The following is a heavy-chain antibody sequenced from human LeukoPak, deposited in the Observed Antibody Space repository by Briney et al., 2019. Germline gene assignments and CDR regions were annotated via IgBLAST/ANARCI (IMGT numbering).Heavy chain of an antibody. Sequence: GGSLRLSCAASGFTYGTFGMHWVRQAPGKGLEWVAFISYDGSSEYDADSVKGRFTISRDNSENTVYLQMNSLRAEDTAVYYCAREGYDSSGYYYDYFDYWGQGTLVTVSS. CDR1: GFTYGTFG. D-gene: IGHD3-22*01. V-gene: IGHV3-30*03. CDR3: AREGYDSSGYYYDYFDY. CDR2: ISYDGSSE. J-gene: IGHJ4*02.